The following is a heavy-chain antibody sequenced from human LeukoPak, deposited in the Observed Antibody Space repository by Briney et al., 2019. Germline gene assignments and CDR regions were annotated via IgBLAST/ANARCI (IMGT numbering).Heavy chain of an antibody. D-gene: IGHD3-22*01. V-gene: IGHV3-7*01. CDR2: IKQDGSEK. CDR3: AREGGYYDSSVNTSLR. Sequence: GGSLRLSCAASGFTFSSYWMSWVRQAPGKGLEWVANIKQDGSEKYYVDSVKGRFTISRDNAKNTLYLQMNSLRAEDTAVYYCAREGGYYDSSVNTSLRWGQGTLVTVSS. CDR1: GFTFSSYW. J-gene: IGHJ4*02.